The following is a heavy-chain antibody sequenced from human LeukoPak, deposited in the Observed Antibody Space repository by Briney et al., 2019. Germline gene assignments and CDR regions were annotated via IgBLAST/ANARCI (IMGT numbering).Heavy chain of an antibody. CDR2: ITDSGDGT. CDR1: GFTFSSSA. D-gene: IGHD1-14*01. Sequence: GGSLRLSCAASGFTFSSSAMSWVRQAPGKGLEWVSSITDSGDGTYYADSVKGRFTISRDNAKNSLYLQMNSLRAEDTAVYFCARDSGGISDYWGQGTLVTVSS. CDR3: ARDSGGISDY. J-gene: IGHJ4*02. V-gene: IGHV3-23*01.